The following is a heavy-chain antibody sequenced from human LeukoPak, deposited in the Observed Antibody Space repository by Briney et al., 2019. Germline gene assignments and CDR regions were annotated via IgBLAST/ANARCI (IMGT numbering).Heavy chain of an antibody. CDR3: ARDQVGIAAAVPIDY. CDR1: GYTFTSYG. Sequence: ASVKVSCKASGYTFTSYGISWVRQAPGQGLEWMGWISAYNGNTNYAQKLQGRVTITADTSTSTAYMELRSLRSDDTAVYYCARDQVGIAAAVPIDYWGQGTLVTVSS. CDR2: ISAYNGNT. V-gene: IGHV1-18*01. D-gene: IGHD6-13*01. J-gene: IGHJ4*02.